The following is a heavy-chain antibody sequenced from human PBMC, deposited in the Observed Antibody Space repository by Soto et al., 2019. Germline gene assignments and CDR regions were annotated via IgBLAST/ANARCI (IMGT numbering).Heavy chain of an antibody. CDR1: GFTFSSYE. CDR2: TSSSGSTI. V-gene: IGHV3-48*03. J-gene: IGHJ6*02. D-gene: IGHD3-10*01. Sequence: GGSLRLSCAASGFTFSSYEMNWVRQAPGKGLEWVSYTSSSGSTIYYADSVKGRFTISRDNAKNSLYLQMNSLRAEDTAVYYCARDFRVPRGPYYYYYGMDVWGQGTTVTVSS. CDR3: ARDFRVPRGPYYYYYGMDV.